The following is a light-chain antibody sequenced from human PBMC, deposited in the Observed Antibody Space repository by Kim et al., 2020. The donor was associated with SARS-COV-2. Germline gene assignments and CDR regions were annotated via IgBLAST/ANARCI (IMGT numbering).Light chain of an antibody. J-gene: IGKJ2*01. CDR1: QSIKFY. V-gene: IGKV1-39*01. Sequence: DIQMTQSPSSLSASVGDRVTITCRASQSIKFYLNWYQQKPGEAPKLLIYGATSLQSGAPGRFSGSGSETDFTLAISSLEAEDFATYYCQQSYNIPRTFGQGTKVVIK. CDR3: QQSYNIPRT. CDR2: GAT.